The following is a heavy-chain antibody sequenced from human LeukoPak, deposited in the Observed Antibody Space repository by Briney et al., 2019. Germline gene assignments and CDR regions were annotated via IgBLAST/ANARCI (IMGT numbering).Heavy chain of an antibody. D-gene: IGHD4-23*01. CDR3: ARAMVVTLRDAFDI. V-gene: IGHV1-18*01. CDR1: GYTFTSYG. CDR2: ISAYNGNT. Sequence: ASVKVSCKASGYTFTSYGISWVRQAPGQGLEWMGWISAYNGNTNYAQKFQGRVTMTRDTSTSTVYMELSSLRSEDTAVYYCARAMVVTLRDAFDIWGQGTMVTVSS. J-gene: IGHJ3*02.